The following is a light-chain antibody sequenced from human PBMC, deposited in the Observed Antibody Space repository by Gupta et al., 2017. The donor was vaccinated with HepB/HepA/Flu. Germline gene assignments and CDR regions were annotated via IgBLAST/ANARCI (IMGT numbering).Light chain of an antibody. J-gene: IGLJ2*01. CDR1: NSDIGVYNY. CDR2: DVI. V-gene: IGLV2-14*01. CDR3: SSFTTSDTLV. Sequence: QSALTQPASGPGSPGRSVIISCTGSNSDIGVYNYVSWYQQHPGKVPRLIIFDVISRPSGVSNRFSGSKSGNTASLTISGLQAEDEATYFCSSFTTSDTLVFGGGTKVTVL.